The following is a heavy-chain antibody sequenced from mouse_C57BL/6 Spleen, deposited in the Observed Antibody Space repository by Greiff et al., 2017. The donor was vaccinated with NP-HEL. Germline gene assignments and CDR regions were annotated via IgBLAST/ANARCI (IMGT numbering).Heavy chain of an antibody. CDR2: IYPGDGDT. V-gene: IGHV1-82*01. CDR1: GYAFSSSW. Sequence: VQLQESGPELVKPGASVKISCKASGYAFSSSWMNWVKQRPGKGLEWIGRIYPGDGDTNYNGKFKGKATLTADKSSSTAYMQLSSLTSEDSAVYFCAIYYDYDEGDAYGGQGTLVTVSA. D-gene: IGHD2-4*01. CDR3: AIYYDYDEGDAY. J-gene: IGHJ3*01.